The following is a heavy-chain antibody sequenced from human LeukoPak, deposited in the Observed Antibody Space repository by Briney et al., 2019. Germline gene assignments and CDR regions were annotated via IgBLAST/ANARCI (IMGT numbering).Heavy chain of an antibody. J-gene: IGHJ4*02. CDR3: ARRDSSGYYSY. CDR2: IYYSGST. D-gene: IGHD3-22*01. CDR1: GGSISSYY. V-gene: IGHV4-59*01. Sequence: SETLSLTCTVSGGSISSYYWSWIRQPPGKGLEWIGYIYYSGSTNYNPSLKSRVTISVDTSKNQFSLKLSSVTAADTAVYYCARRDSSGYYSYWGQGTLVTASS.